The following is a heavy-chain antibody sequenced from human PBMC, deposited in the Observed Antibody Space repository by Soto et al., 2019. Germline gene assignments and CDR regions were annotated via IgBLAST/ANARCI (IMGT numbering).Heavy chain of an antibody. D-gene: IGHD2-21*02. V-gene: IGHV3-23*01. Sequence: GALRLSCAASEFIFSKSSMMWVRQAPGAGLEWVSGINGSGGRTFYADSVKGRFTISRDNLKNTLFMQMNSLKAEDTAIYYCVKWGDDSKYFHHWGQGTLVTVSS. J-gene: IGHJ1*01. CDR1: EFIFSKSS. CDR3: VKWGDDSKYFHH. CDR2: INGSGGRT.